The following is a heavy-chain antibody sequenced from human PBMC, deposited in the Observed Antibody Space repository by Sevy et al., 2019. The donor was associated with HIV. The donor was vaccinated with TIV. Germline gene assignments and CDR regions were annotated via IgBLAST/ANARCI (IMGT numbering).Heavy chain of an antibody. CDR3: AKEARIHYYDSSGFRYYFDY. Sequence: CLRLSCAASGFTFSSYGMHWVRQAPGKGLERVAVISYDGSNKYYADSVKGRFTISRYNSKNTLYLQMNSLRAEDTAVSYCAKEARIHYYDSSGFRYYFDYWGQGTLVLVSS. CDR2: ISYDGSNK. J-gene: IGHJ4*02. CDR1: GFTFSSYG. D-gene: IGHD3-22*01. V-gene: IGHV3-30*18.